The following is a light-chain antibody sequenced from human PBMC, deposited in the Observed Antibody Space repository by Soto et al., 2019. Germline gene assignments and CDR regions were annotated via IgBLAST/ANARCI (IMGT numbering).Light chain of an antibody. CDR3: QQYGSSPPLT. V-gene: IGKV3-20*01. J-gene: IGKJ4*01. CDR2: GAS. Sequence: EIVLTQSPGTLSLSPGERATLSCRASQSVSSSYLAWYQQKTGQAPRLVIYGASSRATGIPDRFSGSGSGTDFTLTISKLEPEDFAVYYCQQYGSSPPLTFGGGTKVEIK. CDR1: QSVSSSY.